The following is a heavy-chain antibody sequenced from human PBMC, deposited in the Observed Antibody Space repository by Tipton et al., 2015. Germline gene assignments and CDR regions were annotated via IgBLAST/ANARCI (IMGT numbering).Heavy chain of an antibody. CDR1: AYSISSDYY. Sequence: TLSLTCAVSAYSISSDYYWGWIRQPPGKGLEWIGSISHSGNTYYNPSLKSRVTMSRDTSKNQFSLKLSSVTATDTAVYCCAAFCYGGNCPDYWGQGTLVIVSA. D-gene: IGHD2-15*01. CDR2: ISHSGNT. CDR3: AAFCYGGNCPDY. J-gene: IGHJ4*02. V-gene: IGHV4-38-2*01.